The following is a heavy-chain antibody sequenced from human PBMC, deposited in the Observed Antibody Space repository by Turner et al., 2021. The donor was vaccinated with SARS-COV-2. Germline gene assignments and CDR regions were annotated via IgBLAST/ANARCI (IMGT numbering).Heavy chain of an antibody. Sequence: QVQLVQSGAEVKKPGASVKVSCTASGYTFTGYYMHWVRQAPGQGLEWMGWINPNSGGTNYAQKFQGRVTMTWDTSISTAYMELSRLRSDDTAVYYCARSRYTDGSYYYYGMDVWGQGTTVTVSS. CDR2: INPNSGGT. CDR1: GYTFTGYY. CDR3: ARSRYTDGSYYYYGMDV. J-gene: IGHJ6*02. D-gene: IGHD5-18*01. V-gene: IGHV1-2*02.